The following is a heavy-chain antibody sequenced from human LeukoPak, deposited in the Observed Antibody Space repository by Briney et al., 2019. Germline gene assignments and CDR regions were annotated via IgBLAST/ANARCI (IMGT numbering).Heavy chain of an antibody. CDR3: TTAMIVVVTPGMFDY. CDR1: GFTFGDYA. J-gene: IGHJ4*02. CDR2: IRSKAYGGTT. V-gene: IGHV3-49*04. D-gene: IGHD3-22*01. Sequence: GGSLRLSCTASGFTFGDYAMSWVRQAPGKGLEWVGLIRSKAYGGTTEYAASVKGRFTISRDDSKSIAYLQMNSLKTEDTAVYYCTTAMIVVVTPGMFDYWGQGTLVTVSS.